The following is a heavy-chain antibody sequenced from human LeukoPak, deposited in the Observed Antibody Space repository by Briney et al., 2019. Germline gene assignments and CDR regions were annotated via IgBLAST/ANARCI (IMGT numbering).Heavy chain of an antibody. CDR1: GGSFSGYY. J-gene: IGHJ6*02. V-gene: IGHV4-34*01. CDR3: ARGYGPAASTRRRYYYYGMDV. CDR2: INHSGST. D-gene: IGHD2-2*01. Sequence: SETLSLTCAVYGGSFSGYYWSWIRQPPGKGLEWIGEINHSGSTNYNPSLKSRVTISVDTSKNQFSLKLSSVTAADTAVYYCARGYGPAASTRRRYYYYGMDVWGQGTTVTVS.